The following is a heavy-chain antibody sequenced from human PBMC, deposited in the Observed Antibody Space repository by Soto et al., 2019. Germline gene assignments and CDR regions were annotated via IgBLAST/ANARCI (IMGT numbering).Heavy chain of an antibody. J-gene: IGHJ4*02. V-gene: IGHV4-39*07. Sequence: SETLSLTCTVSGGSISSGHYHWGWIRQPPGKGLEWIASIYYSGSTNYNPSLKSRVTISVDTSKNQFSLKLSSVTAADAAVYYCARMSPLKDSSSWGSENWGQGTLVTVSS. CDR2: IYYSGST. D-gene: IGHD6-6*01. CDR1: GGSISSGHYH. CDR3: ARMSPLKDSSSWGSEN.